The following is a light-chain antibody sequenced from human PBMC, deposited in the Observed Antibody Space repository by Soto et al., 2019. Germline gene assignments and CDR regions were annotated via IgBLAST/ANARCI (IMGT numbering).Light chain of an antibody. Sequence: QAVVTQPPSVSGAPGQRVTISCTGSSSNIGAGYDVHWYQQLPGTAPKLLIYGNSNRPSGVPDRFSGSKSGTSASLAITGLHVEDEADYYCQSYDRSLSGFVFGTGTKVTVL. CDR1: SSNIGAGYD. V-gene: IGLV1-40*01. CDR2: GNS. CDR3: QSYDRSLSGFV. J-gene: IGLJ1*01.